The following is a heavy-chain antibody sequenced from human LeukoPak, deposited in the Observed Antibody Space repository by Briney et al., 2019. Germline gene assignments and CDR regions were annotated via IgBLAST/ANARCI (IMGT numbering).Heavy chain of an antibody. CDR3: ARERDSFDP. CDR1: GYRFTDYH. D-gene: IGHD3/OR15-3a*01. CDR2: INPNSGGT. Sequence: ASVKVSCKASGYRFTDYHLHWVRQAPGQGLEWMGWINPNSGGTNYAQKFQGRVTMTRDTSISTAYMELSRLRSDDTAVYYCARERDSFDPWGQGTLVTVSS. J-gene: IGHJ5*02. V-gene: IGHV1-2*02.